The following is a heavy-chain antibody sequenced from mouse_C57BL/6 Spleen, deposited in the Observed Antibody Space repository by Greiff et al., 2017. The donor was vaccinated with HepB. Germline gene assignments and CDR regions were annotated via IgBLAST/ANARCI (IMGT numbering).Heavy chain of an antibody. J-gene: IGHJ4*01. CDR3: ARDVPYYYAMDY. V-gene: IGHV7-1*01. CDR2: SRNKANDYTT. CDR1: GFTFSDFY. Sequence: EVKLVDSGGGLVQSGRSLRLSCATSGFTFSDFYMEWVRQAPGKGLEWIAASRNKANDYTTAYSASVKGRFIVSRDTSQSILYLQMNALRAEDTSIYYCARDVPYYYAMDYWGQGTSVTVSS.